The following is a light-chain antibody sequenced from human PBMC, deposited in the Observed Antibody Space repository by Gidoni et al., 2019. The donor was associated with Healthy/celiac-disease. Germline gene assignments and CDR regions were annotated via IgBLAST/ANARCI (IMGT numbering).Light chain of an antibody. J-gene: IGLJ2*01. V-gene: IGLV3-1*01. CDR3: QAWDSSTVV. CDR1: KLGDQS. Sequence: SYELTLPPSLYVSPGQTASITCSGDKLGDQSSCWYQQKPGQSPVLVIYQSSKRPSGIPERFSGSNSGNTATLTIRGTQAMDEADYYCQAWDSSTVVFGGGTKLTVL. CDR2: QSS.